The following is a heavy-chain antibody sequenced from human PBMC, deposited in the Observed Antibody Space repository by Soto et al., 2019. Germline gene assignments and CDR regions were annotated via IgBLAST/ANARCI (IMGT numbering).Heavy chain of an antibody. CDR3: AKNGQPPYYYYGMDV. Sequence: QGQLVQSGPEVKKPGASVKVSCKASGYTFSRYGISWVRQAPGQGLEWMGWVSGYNGDTKYAQKVQGRVTMTIDTSTYTAYMELRSLPSDDTAIYYCAKNGQPPYYYYGMDVWGQGTTVTVSS. D-gene: IGHD2-8*01. CDR1: GYTFSRYG. CDR2: VSGYNGDT. J-gene: IGHJ6*02. V-gene: IGHV1-18*01.